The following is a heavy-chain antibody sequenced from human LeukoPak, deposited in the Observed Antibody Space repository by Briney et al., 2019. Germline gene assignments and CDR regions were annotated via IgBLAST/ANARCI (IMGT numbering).Heavy chain of an antibody. D-gene: IGHD4-23*01. CDR1: GGSISRYC. J-gene: IGHJ5*02. CDR3: ARRYGGNLDWFDP. V-gene: IGHV4-59*08. CDR2: INYSGST. Sequence: SETLSLTCTASGGSISRYCWSWIRQPPGKGLEWIGYINYSGSTTYNPSLKSRVTISIDTSKNQVSLKLGSVTAADTAVYYGARRYGGNLDWFDPWGQGTLVTVSS.